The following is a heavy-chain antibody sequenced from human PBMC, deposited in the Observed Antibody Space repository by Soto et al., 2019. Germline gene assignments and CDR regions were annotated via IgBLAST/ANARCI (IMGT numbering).Heavy chain of an antibody. D-gene: IGHD3-3*01. CDR3: ARAPLSRITIFGVVPGAFDI. J-gene: IGHJ3*02. Sequence: VASVKVSCKASGYTFTSYVISWVRQAPGQGLEWMGWISAYNGNTNYAQKLQGRVTMTTDTSTSTAYMELRSLRSDGTAVYYCARAPLSRITIFGVVPGAFDIWGQGTMVTVS. CDR2: ISAYNGNT. CDR1: GYTFTSYV. V-gene: IGHV1-18*01.